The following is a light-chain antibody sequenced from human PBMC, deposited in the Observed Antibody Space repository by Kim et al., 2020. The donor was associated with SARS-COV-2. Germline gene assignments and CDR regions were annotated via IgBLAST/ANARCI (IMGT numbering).Light chain of an antibody. V-gene: IGLV1-36*01. CDR2: YDD. CDR1: SIRENT. Sequence: QSVLTQPPSVSEAPRQRVTISCSGSSIRENTVNWYQQLPGKTPKLLIYYDDLVPSGVSDRFSGSKSGTSASLAISGLQFEDEGDYYCATWDDGLNGPVFGGGTQLTVL. CDR3: ATWDDGLNGPV. J-gene: IGLJ3*02.